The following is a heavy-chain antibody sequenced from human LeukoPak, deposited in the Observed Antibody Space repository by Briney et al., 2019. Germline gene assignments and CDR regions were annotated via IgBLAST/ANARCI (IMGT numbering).Heavy chain of an antibody. J-gene: IGHJ5*02. CDR1: GVSISSGGYS. Sequence: SQTLSLTCAVSGVSISSGGYSWSWIRQPPGKGLEWIGYIYHSGSTYYNPSLKSRVTISVDRSKNQFSLKLSSVTAADTAVYYCATTYQTSEWFDPWGQGTLVTVSS. CDR3: ATTYQTSEWFDP. D-gene: IGHD2-2*01. V-gene: IGHV4-30-2*01. CDR2: IYHSGST.